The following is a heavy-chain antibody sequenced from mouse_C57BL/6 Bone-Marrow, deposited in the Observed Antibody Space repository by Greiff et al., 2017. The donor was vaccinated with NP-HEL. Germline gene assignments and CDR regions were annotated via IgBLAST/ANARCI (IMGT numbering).Heavy chain of an antibody. J-gene: IGHJ4*01. V-gene: IGHV1-80*01. CDR1: GYAFSSYW. CDR3: ARSHYGSRFYAMDY. CDR2: IYPGDGDT. D-gene: IGHD1-1*01. Sequence: QVQLQQSGAELVKPGASVKISCKASGYAFSSYWMNWVKQRPGKGLEWIGQIYPGDGDTNYNGKFKGKATLTADNSSSTAYMQLSSLTSEDSAVYFCARSHYGSRFYAMDYWGQGTSVTVSS.